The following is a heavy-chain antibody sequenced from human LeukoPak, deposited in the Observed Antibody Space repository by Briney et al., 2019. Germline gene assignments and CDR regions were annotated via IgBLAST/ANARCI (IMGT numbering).Heavy chain of an antibody. V-gene: IGHV4-34*01. CDR1: GGSFSDHY. CDR2: INHSGST. CDR3: ARSRFLNMSPLDY. J-gene: IGHJ4*02. Sequence: SGTLSLTCDVYGGSFSDHYWNWIRQPPGKGLEWIGEINHSGSTNYKSSLKSRVPMSVDTSKNQFSLRLSSVTAADTAVYYCARSRFLNMSPLDYWGQGTLVTVSS. D-gene: IGHD2/OR15-2a*01.